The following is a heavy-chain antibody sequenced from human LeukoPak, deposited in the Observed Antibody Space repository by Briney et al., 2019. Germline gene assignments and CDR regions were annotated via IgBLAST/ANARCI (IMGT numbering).Heavy chain of an antibody. CDR3: ATGNVDTAIFDY. Sequence: ASVKVSCKVSGYTLTELSMHWVRQAPGKGLEWMGGFDPEDGETIYAQKFQGRVTMTEDTSTDTAYMELSSLRSEDTAVYYCATGNVDTAIFDYWGQGTLVTVSS. CDR1: GYTLTELS. CDR2: FDPEDGET. V-gene: IGHV1-24*01. D-gene: IGHD5-18*01. J-gene: IGHJ4*02.